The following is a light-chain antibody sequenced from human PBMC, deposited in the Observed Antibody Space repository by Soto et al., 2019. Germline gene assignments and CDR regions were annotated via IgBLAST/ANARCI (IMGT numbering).Light chain of an antibody. Sequence: EIVLTQSPGSLSLSPGERATLSCRASQSVDSTFFAWYQHKPGQAPRLLIYGASKRATGIPDRFGGSGSGTDFTLTISRLEPEDFAVYYCQQYVSSVTFGQGTKVEIK. J-gene: IGKJ1*01. CDR3: QQYVSSVT. V-gene: IGKV3-20*01. CDR1: QSVDSTF. CDR2: GAS.